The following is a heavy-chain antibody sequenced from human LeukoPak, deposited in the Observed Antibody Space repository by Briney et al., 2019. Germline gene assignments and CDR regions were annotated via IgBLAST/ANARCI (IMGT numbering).Heavy chain of an antibody. Sequence: GRSLRLSCAASAFTFGSYAMPWVRQAPGKVLEWVAVISYDGSNKYYADSVKGRFTISRDNSKNTLYLQLNSLRAEDTAVYYCASEIAAASEAFDIWGQGTMVTVSS. CDR2: ISYDGSNK. CDR1: AFTFGSYA. J-gene: IGHJ3*02. CDR3: ASEIAAASEAFDI. D-gene: IGHD6-13*01. V-gene: IGHV3-30-3*01.